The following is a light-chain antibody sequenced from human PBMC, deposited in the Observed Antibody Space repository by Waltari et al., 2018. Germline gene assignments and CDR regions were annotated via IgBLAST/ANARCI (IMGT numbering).Light chain of an antibody. V-gene: IGKV3-15*01. Sequence: ELVMTQSPATLSLSPGARATLSCRASQSCTNNLSRYQQKPGQAPRLLLFRASTRATSIPARISGSGSGEEFTLTISSLQSEDFAVYCGQQYNNWPLTFGGGTKVEIK. CDR2: RAS. CDR1: QSCTNN. CDR3: QQYNNWPLT. J-gene: IGKJ4*01.